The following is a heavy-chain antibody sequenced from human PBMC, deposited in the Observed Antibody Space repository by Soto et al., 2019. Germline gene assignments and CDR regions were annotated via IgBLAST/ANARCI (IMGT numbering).Heavy chain of an antibody. Sequence: SETLSLTCTFSCGSISTKDFLCSWIRQSPGKCREWIGYIYYSGGTYYNPSRKSRGSFSVDTSKNHFSLKLTSVSVADTALYYCARAAIACGSGSCYNHYYYALDVWGRGTPVTVS. V-gene: IGHV4-30-4*01. CDR2: IYYSGGT. CDR1: CGSISTKDFL. J-gene: IGHJ6*01. CDR3: ARAAIACGSGSCYNHYYYALDV. D-gene: IGHD2-2*02.